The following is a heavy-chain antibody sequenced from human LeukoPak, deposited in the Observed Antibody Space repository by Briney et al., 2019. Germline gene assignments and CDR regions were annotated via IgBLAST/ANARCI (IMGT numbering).Heavy chain of an antibody. CDR1: GGSISSGDYY. CDR3: ARGGATIVDYYYYMDV. D-gene: IGHD5-12*01. J-gene: IGHJ6*03. V-gene: IGHV4-30-4*08. CDR2: IYYSGST. Sequence: SSETLSLTCTVSGGSISSGDYYWSWIRQPPGKGLEWNGYIYYSGSTYYNPSLKSRVTISVDTSKNQYSLKLSSVTAADTAVYYCARGGATIVDYYYYMDVWGKGTTVTVSS.